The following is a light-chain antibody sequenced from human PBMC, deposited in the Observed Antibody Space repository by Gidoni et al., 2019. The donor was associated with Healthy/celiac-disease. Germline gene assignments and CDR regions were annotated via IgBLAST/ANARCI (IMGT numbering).Light chain of an antibody. CDR3: QAWDSSSYVV. CDR2: QDT. Sequence: SYELTQPPSVSVSPGQTASITCSGDKLGDKYASWYQQKPGQYPVLLIYQDTKRPSGIPERLSGSNSGNTATMTISGTQAMDEAEYYCQAWDSSSYVVFGGGTKLTVL. CDR1: KLGDKY. J-gene: IGLJ2*01. V-gene: IGLV3-1*01.